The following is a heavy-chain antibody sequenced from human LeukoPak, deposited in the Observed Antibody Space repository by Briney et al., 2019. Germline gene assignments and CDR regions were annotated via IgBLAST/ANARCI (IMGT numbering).Heavy chain of an antibody. J-gene: IGHJ6*03. D-gene: IGHD3-10*01. V-gene: IGHV1-8*03. CDR3: ARALGSGRQQAPYYMDV. Sequence: ASVKVSCKASGYIFTSYDINWVRQATGQGLEWMGWMNPNSGNTGYAQKFQGRVTITRNTSISTAYMELSSLRSEDTAVYYCARALGSGRQQAPYYMDVWGKGTTVTVSS. CDR1: GYIFTSYD. CDR2: MNPNSGNT.